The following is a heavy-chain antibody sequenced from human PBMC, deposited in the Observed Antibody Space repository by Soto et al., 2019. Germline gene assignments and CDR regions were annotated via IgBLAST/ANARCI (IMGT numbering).Heavy chain of an antibody. V-gene: IGHV3-48*02. Sequence: GGSLRLSCAASGFSFSSYSMNWVRQAPGKGLEWVSYISSGSTTTYHADSVKGRFTISRDNAKNSLYLQMNSLRDEDTAVYYCARGVGGYYDSSGPKGSDYWGQGTLVTVPQ. CDR3: ARGVGGYYDSSGPKGSDY. CDR1: GFSFSSYS. D-gene: IGHD3-22*01. J-gene: IGHJ4*02. CDR2: ISSGSTTT.